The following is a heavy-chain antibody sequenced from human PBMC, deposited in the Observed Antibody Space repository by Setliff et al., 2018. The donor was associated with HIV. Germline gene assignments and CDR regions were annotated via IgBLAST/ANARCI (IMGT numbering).Heavy chain of an antibody. CDR1: GASISDNT. Sequence: LSLTCIVSGASISDNTWSWIRQPPGKGLQWIGFIHHSVTTSYNPSLKSRVTISLDTSKNQLSLKLTSVTAADTAVYYCARGGTSSNWFDPWGQGTLVTVAS. CDR2: IHHSVTT. CDR3: ARGGTSSNWFDP. J-gene: IGHJ5*02. D-gene: IGHD2-2*01. V-gene: IGHV4-59*01.